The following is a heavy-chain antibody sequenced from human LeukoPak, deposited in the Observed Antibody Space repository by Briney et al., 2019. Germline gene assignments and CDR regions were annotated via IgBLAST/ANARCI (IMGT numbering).Heavy chain of an antibody. CDR3: ARPMNYDYVWGSYRYTGSSTYYFDY. CDR1: GFTFSSYS. CDR2: ISSSSSYI. Sequence: GGSLRLSCAASGFTFSSYSMNWVRQAPGKGLEWVSSISSSSSYIYYADSVKGRFTISRDNAKNSLYLQMNSLRAEDTAVYYCARPMNYDYVWGSYRYTGSSTYYFDYWGQGTLVTVSS. D-gene: IGHD3-16*02. J-gene: IGHJ4*02. V-gene: IGHV3-21*01.